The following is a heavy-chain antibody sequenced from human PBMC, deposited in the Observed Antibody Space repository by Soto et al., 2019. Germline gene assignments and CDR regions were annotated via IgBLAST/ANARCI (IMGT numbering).Heavy chain of an antibody. V-gene: IGHV1-2*02. Sequence: ASVKVSCKASGYTFTGYYMHWVRQAPGQGLEWMGWINPNSGGTNNAQKFQGRFTMTRDTSISTAYMELSRLRSDDTAVYYCARDPGAHYYGYPYYFDYWGQGTLVTVSS. CDR3: ARDPGAHYYGYPYYFDY. CDR1: GYTFTGYY. CDR2: INPNSGGT. D-gene: IGHD3-10*01. J-gene: IGHJ4*02.